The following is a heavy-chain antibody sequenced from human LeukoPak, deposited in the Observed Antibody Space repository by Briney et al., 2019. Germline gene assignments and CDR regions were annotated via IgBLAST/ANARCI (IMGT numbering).Heavy chain of an antibody. V-gene: IGHV4-30-2*01. CDR2: IYHSGST. J-gene: IGHJ5*02. CDR1: GGSISSGGYS. Sequence: SQTLSLTCAVSGGSISSGGYSWSWIRQPPGKGLEWIGYIYHSGSTYYNPSLKSRVTISVDRSKNQSSLKLSSVTAADTAVYYCARASYYYDSSGYPARFDPWGQGTLVTVSS. CDR3: ARASYYYDSSGYPARFDP. D-gene: IGHD3-22*01.